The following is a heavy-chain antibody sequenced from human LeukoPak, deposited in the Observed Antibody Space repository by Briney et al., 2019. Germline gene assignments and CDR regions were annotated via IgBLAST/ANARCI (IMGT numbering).Heavy chain of an antibody. Sequence: PGGSLRLSCAASGFTFSSYSMNWVRQAPGKGLEWASSISSSSSYIYYADSVKGRFTISRDNAKNSLYLQMNSLRAEDTAVYYCAKDSVDIVVVPAANQMTPASPLYYFDYWGQGTLVTVSS. CDR3: AKDSVDIVVVPAANQMTPASPLYYFDY. CDR1: GFTFSSYS. V-gene: IGHV3-21*01. D-gene: IGHD2-2*03. J-gene: IGHJ4*02. CDR2: ISSSSSYI.